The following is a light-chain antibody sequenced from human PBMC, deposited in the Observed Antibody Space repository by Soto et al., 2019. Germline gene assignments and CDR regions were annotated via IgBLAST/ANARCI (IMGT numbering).Light chain of an antibody. CDR3: QQYQSYPWT. CDR2: DAS. Sequence: DIQMTQSPSSLSASVGDRVTITCQASQDISNYLNWYQQKPGRAPKLLIHDASSLESGVPSRFSGSGSGTEFTLTINSLQPDDSATYYCQQYQSYPWTFGQGTKVDI. J-gene: IGKJ1*01. CDR1: QDISNY. V-gene: IGKV1-16*01.